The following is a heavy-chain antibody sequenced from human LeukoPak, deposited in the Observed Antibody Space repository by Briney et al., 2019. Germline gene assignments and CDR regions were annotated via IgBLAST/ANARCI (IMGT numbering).Heavy chain of an antibody. D-gene: IGHD5-24*01. CDR1: GFIFIDYN. V-gene: IGHV3-53*01. J-gene: IGHJ4*02. CDR2: IYSGGST. Sequence: GWALRRSCAASGFIFIDYNMNSVGQAPGRGGVGVSVIYSGGSTYYADSVKGRVPLPRDKSKNTLYLQLNSLRAEDTAVYYCARDREMALGYWGQGTLVTVSS. CDR3: ARDREMALGY.